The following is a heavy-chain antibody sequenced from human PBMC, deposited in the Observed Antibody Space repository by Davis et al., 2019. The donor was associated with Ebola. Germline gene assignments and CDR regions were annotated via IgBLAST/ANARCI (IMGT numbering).Heavy chain of an antibody. CDR2: IIPIFGTA. CDR3: ARDLVGYYDSGDY. Sequence: SVKVSCKASGGTFSSYAISWVRQAPGQGLEWMGGIIPIFGTANYAQKFQGRVTITADKSTSTAYMELSSLRSEDTAVYYCARDLVGYYDSGDYWGQGTLVTVSS. D-gene: IGHD3-22*01. V-gene: IGHV1-69*06. CDR1: GGTFSSYA. J-gene: IGHJ4*02.